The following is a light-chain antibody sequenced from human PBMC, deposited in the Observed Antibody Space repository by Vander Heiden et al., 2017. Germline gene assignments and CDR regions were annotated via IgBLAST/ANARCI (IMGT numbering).Light chain of an antibody. Sequence: DIVMTPSPLSLPVTPREPASIPSSPSPSLLHSNGYHYLAWYLQKPGQSPQLRIKLGSNRDAGVPDRFSGRGSGTDFILKISRGEAEDVGVYYGMQAIQTPKTFGPGTKVEIK. CDR3: MQAIQTPKT. J-gene: IGKJ3*01. V-gene: IGKV2-28*01. CDR1: PSLLHSNGYHY. CDR2: LGS.